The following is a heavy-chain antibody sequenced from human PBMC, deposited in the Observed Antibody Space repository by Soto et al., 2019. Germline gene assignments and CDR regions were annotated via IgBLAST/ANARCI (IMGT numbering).Heavy chain of an antibody. CDR3: ARFVVVAATGEVAAVDI. J-gene: IGHJ3*02. Sequence: SVKVSCKASGGTFSSYAISWVRQAPGQGLEWMGGIIPIFGTANYAQKFQGRVTITADESTSTAYMKLSSVTAADTAVYYCARFVVVAATGEVAAVDIWGQGTMVTVSS. D-gene: IGHD2-15*01. CDR2: IIPIFGTA. CDR1: GGTFSSYA. V-gene: IGHV1-69*13.